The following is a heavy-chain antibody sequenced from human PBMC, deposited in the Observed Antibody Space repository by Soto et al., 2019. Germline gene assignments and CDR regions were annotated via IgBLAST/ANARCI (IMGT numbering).Heavy chain of an antibody. J-gene: IGHJ4*02. CDR2: INAGNGNT. CDR1: GYTFTSYA. D-gene: IGHD3-3*01. CDR3: ARVWADYDFWSGYSHPYFDY. V-gene: IGHV1-3*01. Sequence: GASVKVSCKASGYTFTSYAMHWVRQAPGQRLEWMGWINAGNGNTKYSQKFQGRVTITRDTSASTAYMELSSLRSEDTAVYYCARVWADYDFWSGYSHPYFDYWGQGTLVTVSS.